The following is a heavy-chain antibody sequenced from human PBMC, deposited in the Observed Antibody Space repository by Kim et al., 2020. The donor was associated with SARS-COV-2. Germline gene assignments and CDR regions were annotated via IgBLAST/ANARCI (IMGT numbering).Heavy chain of an antibody. Sequence: GESLKISCKGSGYSFTSYWISWVRQMPGKGLEWMGRIDPSDSYTNYSPSFQGHVTISADKSISTAYLQWSSLKASDTAMYYCARHGILWFGELEGDYWGQGTLVTVSS. V-gene: IGHV5-10-1*01. CDR2: IDPSDSYT. D-gene: IGHD3-10*01. J-gene: IGHJ4*02. CDR3: ARHGILWFGELEGDY. CDR1: GYSFTSYW.